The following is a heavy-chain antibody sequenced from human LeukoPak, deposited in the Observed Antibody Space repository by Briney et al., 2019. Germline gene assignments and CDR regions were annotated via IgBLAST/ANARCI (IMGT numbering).Heavy chain of an antibody. D-gene: IGHD5-18*01. Sequence: SVKVSCKASGGTFSSYAISWVRQAPGQGLEWMGRIIPIFGTANYAQKFQGRVTITTDESTSTAYMELSGLRSEDTAVYYCARSSGTAMVLIYWGQGTLVTVSS. V-gene: IGHV1-69*05. J-gene: IGHJ4*02. CDR1: GGTFSSYA. CDR3: ARSSGTAMVLIY. CDR2: IIPIFGTA.